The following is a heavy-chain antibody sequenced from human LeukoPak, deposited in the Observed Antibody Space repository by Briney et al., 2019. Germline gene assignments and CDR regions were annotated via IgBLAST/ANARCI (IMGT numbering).Heavy chain of an antibody. D-gene: IGHD6-19*01. V-gene: IGHV3-21*01. CDR1: GFTFSSYS. Sequence: GGSLRLSCAASGFTFSSYSMNWVRQAPGKGLEWVSSISSSSSYVYYADSVKGRFTISRDNAKNSLYLQMNSLRAEDTAVYYCARGIGGWPSGYFDYWGQGTLVTVSS. CDR2: ISSSSSYV. J-gene: IGHJ4*02. CDR3: ARGIGGWPSGYFDY.